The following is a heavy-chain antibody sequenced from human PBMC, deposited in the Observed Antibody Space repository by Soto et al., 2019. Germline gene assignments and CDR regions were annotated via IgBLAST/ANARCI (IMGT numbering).Heavy chain of an antibody. V-gene: IGHV1-69*13. CDR1: GGTFSSYA. J-gene: IGHJ6*01. CDR2: IIPIFGTA. CDR3: ARADGLVEAAYSYYCYGMGV. D-gene: IGHD6-25*01. Sequence: SVKVSCKASGGTFSSYAISWVRQAPGQGLEWMGGIIPIFGTANYAQKFQGRVTITADESTSTAYMELSSLRSEDTAVYYCARADGLVEAAYSYYCYGMGVWGQGTTFTVSS.